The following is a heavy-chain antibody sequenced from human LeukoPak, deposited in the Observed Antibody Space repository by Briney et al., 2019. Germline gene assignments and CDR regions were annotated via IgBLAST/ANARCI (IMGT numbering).Heavy chain of an antibody. V-gene: IGHV4-59*01. J-gene: IGHJ4*02. D-gene: IGHD4-17*01. CDR1: GGSISSYY. CDR2: IYYSGST. Sequence: ASETLSLTCTVSGGSISSYYWSWIRQPPGKGLEWIGYIYYSGSTNYNPFLKSRVTISVDTSKNQFSLKLSSVTAADTAVYYCARTRGVPYGDYLNDYWGQGTLVTVSS. CDR3: ARTRGVPYGDYLNDY.